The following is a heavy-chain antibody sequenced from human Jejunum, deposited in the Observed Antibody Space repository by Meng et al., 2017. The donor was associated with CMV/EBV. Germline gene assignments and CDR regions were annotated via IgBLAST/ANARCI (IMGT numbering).Heavy chain of an antibody. CDR1: GYSFGDYW. Sequence: ISCRNLGYSFGDYWLGWVRQMPGTGLEWMGFLRPDGSDAQYSPSVHGQVTMSVDTSHTTAYLQWANLKASDTAIYFCVRHRGYEMWGQGTLVTVSS. D-gene: IGHD2-2*01. CDR2: LRPDGSDA. V-gene: IGHV5-51*01. CDR3: VRHRGYEM. J-gene: IGHJ4*03.